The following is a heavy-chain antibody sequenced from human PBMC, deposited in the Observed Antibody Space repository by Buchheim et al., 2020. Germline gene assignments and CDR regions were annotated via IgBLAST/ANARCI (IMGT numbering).Heavy chain of an antibody. CDR1: GFTFSSYG. CDR3: ARATAKYFDWLLGMDY. J-gene: IGHJ4*02. CDR2: IWYDGSNK. Sequence: QVQLVESGGGVVQPGRSLRLSCAASGFTFSSYGMHWVRQAPGKGLEWVAVIWYDGSNKYYADSVKGRFTISRDNSKNTLYLQMNSLRAEDTAVYYCARATAKYFDWLLGMDYWGQGTL. D-gene: IGHD3-9*01. V-gene: IGHV3-33*01.